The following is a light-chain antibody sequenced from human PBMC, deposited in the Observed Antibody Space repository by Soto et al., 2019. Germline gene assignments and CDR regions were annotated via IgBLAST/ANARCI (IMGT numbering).Light chain of an antibody. CDR1: SGSVSTSYY. Sequence: QAVVTQEPSFSVSPGGTVTLTCGLSSGSVSTSYYPSWIQQTPGQAPRTLISNTDSRSSGVPDRFSGSILGNKAALTITGAQADDEADYYCVLHMGSGAPVVFGGGTKLTVL. CDR3: VLHMGSGAPVV. J-gene: IGLJ2*01. V-gene: IGLV8-61*01. CDR2: NTD.